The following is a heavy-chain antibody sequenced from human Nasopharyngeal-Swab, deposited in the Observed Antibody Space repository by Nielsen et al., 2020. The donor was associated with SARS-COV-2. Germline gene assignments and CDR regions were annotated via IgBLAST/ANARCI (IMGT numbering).Heavy chain of an antibody. CDR2: ISSTGDYI. V-gene: IGHV3-21*06. J-gene: IGHJ4*02. Sequence: GGSLRLSCAASGFNFSSYSMNWVRQAPGKGLEWVSAISSTGDYIYYAASVKGRFTISRDNAKNSVYLHMSSLRGEDTALYYCASDTPAMFAYWGQGTLVTVSS. CDR1: GFNFSSYS. CDR3: ASDTPAMFAY.